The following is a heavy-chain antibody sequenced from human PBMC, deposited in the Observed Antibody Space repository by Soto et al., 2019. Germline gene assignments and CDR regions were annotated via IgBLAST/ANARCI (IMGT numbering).Heavy chain of an antibody. CDR3: AREVTGADNWYFDL. V-gene: IGHV3-53*01. J-gene: IGHJ2*01. D-gene: IGHD7-27*01. Sequence: GGSLRLSCAASGFTVSSNYMSWVRQAPGKGLEWVSVIYSGGSTYYADSVKGRFTISRDNSKNTLYLQMNSLRAEDTAVYYCAREVTGADNWYFDLWGRGTLVTVSS. CDR1: GFTVSSNY. CDR2: IYSGGST.